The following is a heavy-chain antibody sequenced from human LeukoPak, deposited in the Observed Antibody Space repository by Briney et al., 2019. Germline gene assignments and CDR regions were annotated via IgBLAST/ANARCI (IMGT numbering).Heavy chain of an antibody. CDR1: GGSISSSSYY. CDR2: IYYSGST. CDR3: TIGDCSGGRCYLFDY. V-gene: IGHV4-39*01. D-gene: IGHD2-15*01. Sequence: PSETLSLTCTVAGGSISSSSYYWGWIRQPPGKGLEWIGSIYYSGSTYYNPSLKSRVTISVDTSKNQFSLKLSSVTAADTAVYYCTIGDCSGGRCYLFDYWGQGALVTVSS. J-gene: IGHJ4*02.